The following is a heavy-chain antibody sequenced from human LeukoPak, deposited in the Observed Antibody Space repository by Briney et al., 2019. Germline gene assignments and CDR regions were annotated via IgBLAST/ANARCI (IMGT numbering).Heavy chain of an antibody. Sequence: SQTLSLTCTVSGCSISSGCYYWSWIRQHPGKGLEWSGYIYYSGSTYYNPSLKKRGTISVNTSKNQLSLKLSSVTAADTAVYYCARVGEPYCGGDCYSGSYFAYWGQGTLVTVSS. V-gene: IGHV4-31*03. D-gene: IGHD2-21*02. CDR2: IYYSGST. CDR3: ARVGEPYCGGDCYSGSYFAY. CDR1: GCSISSGCYY. J-gene: IGHJ4*02.